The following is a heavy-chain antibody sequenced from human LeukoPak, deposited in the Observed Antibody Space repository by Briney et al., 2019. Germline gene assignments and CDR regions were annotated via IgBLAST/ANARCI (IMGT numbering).Heavy chain of an antibody. CDR1: GFTFSNAW. D-gene: IGHD2-2*01. Sequence: GGSLRLSCAASGFTFSNAWMNWVRQAPGKGLEWVGRIKSKTDGGTTDYAAPVKGGFTISRDDSKNTLYLQMNSLKTEDTAVYYCTTPYCSSTSCGDYWGQGTLVTVSS. J-gene: IGHJ4*02. CDR3: TTPYCSSTSCGDY. V-gene: IGHV3-15*07. CDR2: IKSKTDGGTT.